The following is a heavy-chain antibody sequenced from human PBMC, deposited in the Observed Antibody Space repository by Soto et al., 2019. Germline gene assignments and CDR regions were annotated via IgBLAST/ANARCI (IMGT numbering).Heavy chain of an antibody. CDR3: AQDGTTAGIHYYGMDI. J-gene: IGHJ6*02. CDR1: GFTLTSYG. V-gene: IGHV3-23*01. D-gene: IGHD1-1*01. Sequence: GGSLRLSCEVSGFTLTSYGMNWVRQAPDKGLEWVSTIGRGGDTFYADSVRGRFTISRDNSKNTLFLQMNSLRAEDTALYFCAQDGTTAGIHYYGMDIWGQGTTVTVSS. CDR2: IGRGGDT.